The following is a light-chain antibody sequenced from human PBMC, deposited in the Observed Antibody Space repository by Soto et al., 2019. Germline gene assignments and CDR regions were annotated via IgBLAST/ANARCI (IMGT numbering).Light chain of an antibody. CDR2: EVT. CDR3: SSYTSSNTPYV. J-gene: IGLJ1*01. V-gene: IGLV2-14*01. CDR1: SSDVGAYHF. Sequence: QSVLTQPASVSGSPGQSITISCTGSSSDVGAYHFVSWYQHHPGKAPKLLLYEVTARPSGVSSRFSGSKSGNTASLTISGLQADDEANYYCSSYTSSNTPYVFGTGTKVTVL.